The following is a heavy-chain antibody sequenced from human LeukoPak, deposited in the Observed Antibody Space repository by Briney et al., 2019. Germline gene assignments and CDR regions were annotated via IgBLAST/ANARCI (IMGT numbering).Heavy chain of an antibody. Sequence: GASVKVSCKASGYTFTTYYIHWVRQAPGQGLEWMGKINPSGGSTSYAQKFQDRVTMTRDTSTSTVYMDLSGLTSEDTAVYYCAREDSFATDYWGQGTLVTVSS. D-gene: IGHD1-26*01. J-gene: IGHJ4*02. CDR3: AREDSFATDY. CDR1: GYTFTTYY. V-gene: IGHV1-46*01. CDR2: INPSGGST.